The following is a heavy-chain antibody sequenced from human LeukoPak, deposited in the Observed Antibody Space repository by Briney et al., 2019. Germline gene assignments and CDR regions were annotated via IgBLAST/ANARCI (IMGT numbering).Heavy chain of an antibody. D-gene: IGHD6-19*01. CDR2: RRNGANSHTT. J-gene: IGHJ3*02. CDR3: TRDGGSSGNTAFDI. Sequence: GGSLRLSCAASGFTLSDQLMDCVRQAPGKGLEWIGRRRNGANSHTTEYAASVKGRFRVSRDDSGNVMELQMNSLKIEDTAVYFCTRDGGSSGNTAFDIWGQGTEVTVSS. CDR1: GFTLSDQL. V-gene: IGHV3-72*01.